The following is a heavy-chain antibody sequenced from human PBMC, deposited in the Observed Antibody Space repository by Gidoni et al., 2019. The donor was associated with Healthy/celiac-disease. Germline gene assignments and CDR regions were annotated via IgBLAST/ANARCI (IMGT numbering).Heavy chain of an antibody. J-gene: IGHJ4*02. D-gene: IGHD3-10*01. V-gene: IGHV3-30*18. CDR3: AKDDLGGTYGYFDY. CDR2: ISYDGSNK. Sequence: QVQLVESGGGVVQPGRSLRLSCAASGFHFSSYGMHWVRQAPGKGLEWVAVISYDGSNKYYADSVKGRFTISRDNSKNTLYLQMNSLRAEDTAVYYCAKDDLGGTYGYFDYWGQGTLVTVSS. CDR1: GFHFSSYG.